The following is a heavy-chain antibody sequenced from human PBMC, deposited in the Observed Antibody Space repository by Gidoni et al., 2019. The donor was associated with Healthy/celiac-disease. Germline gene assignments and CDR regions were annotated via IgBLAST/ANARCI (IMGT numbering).Heavy chain of an antibody. Sequence: QVQLQQWGAGLLKPSETLSLTCAVYGGSFSGYYWSWIRQPPGKGLEWIGEINHSGSTNYNPSLKSRVTISVDTSKNQFSLKLSSVTAADTAVYYCARVPTVTTGYYYYYGMDVWGQGTTVTVSS. CDR1: GGSFSGYY. V-gene: IGHV4-34*01. D-gene: IGHD4-4*01. J-gene: IGHJ6*02. CDR2: INHSGST. CDR3: ARVPTVTTGYYYYYGMDV.